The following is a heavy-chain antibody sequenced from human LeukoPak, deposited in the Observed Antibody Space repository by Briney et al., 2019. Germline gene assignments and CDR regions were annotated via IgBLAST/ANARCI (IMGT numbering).Heavy chain of an antibody. D-gene: IGHD3-22*01. Sequence: SETLSLTCTVSGGSISSYYWSWIRQPPGKGLEWIGYIYYSGSTNYNPSLKSRVTISVDTSKNQFSLKLSSVTAADTAVYYCASPRSYYDSSGYYISWGQGTLVTVSS. V-gene: IGHV4-59*01. CDR2: IYYSGST. J-gene: IGHJ5*02. CDR3: ASPRSYYDSSGYYIS. CDR1: GGSISSYY.